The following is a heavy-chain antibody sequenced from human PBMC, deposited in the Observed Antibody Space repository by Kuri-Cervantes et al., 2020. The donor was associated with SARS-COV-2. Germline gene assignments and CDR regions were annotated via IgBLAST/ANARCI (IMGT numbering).Heavy chain of an antibody. CDR3: ASGPRTGESSLYYYYMDV. V-gene: IGHV3-23*01. CDR1: GFTFSSYA. CDR2: ISGSGGST. Sequence: GGSLRLSCAASGFTFSSYAMSWVRQAPGKGLEWVSAISGSGGSTHYADSVKGRFTISRDNSKNTLYLQMNSLRAEDTAVYYCASGPRTGESSLYYYYMDVWGKGTTVTVSS. D-gene: IGHD7-27*01. J-gene: IGHJ6*03.